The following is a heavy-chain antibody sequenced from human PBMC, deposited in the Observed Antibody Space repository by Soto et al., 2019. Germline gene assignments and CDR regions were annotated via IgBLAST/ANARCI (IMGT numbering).Heavy chain of an antibody. CDR1: GGFLSESY. D-gene: IGHD1-1*01. CDR2: INHVGGT. Sequence: SETLSLTCAVYGGFLSESYWTWIRQPPGKGLEWIGEINHVGGTNYNPSLKSRVTMSVDTSQNQFSLRLISVTAADTAMYFCVRRRDKVPSSVLWIDPWGQGTPVTVSS. CDR3: VRRRDKVPSSVLWIDP. V-gene: IGHV4-34*01. J-gene: IGHJ5*02.